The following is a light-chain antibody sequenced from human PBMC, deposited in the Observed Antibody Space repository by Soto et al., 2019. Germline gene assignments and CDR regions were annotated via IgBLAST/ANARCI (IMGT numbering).Light chain of an antibody. CDR1: QSISSW. CDR3: PQYTSYSWP. Sequence: DIQMTQAPSTLSAGVGDRVTITCRASQSISSWLAWYQQKPGKAPKLLIYDASILESGVPSRFSGIGSGTEFTLTIISLPPDDFATYSCPQYTSYSWPFGQGTKVDIK. J-gene: IGKJ1*01. V-gene: IGKV1-5*01. CDR2: DAS.